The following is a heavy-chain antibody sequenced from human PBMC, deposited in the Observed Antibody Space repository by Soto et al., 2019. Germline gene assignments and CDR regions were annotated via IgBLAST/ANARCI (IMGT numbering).Heavy chain of an antibody. D-gene: IGHD1-26*01. Sequence: QVQLVESGGGVVQPGRSLRLSCAASGFTFSSYGMHWVRQAPGKGLEWVAVISYDGSNKYYADSVKGRFTISRDNSKNTLYLQMNSLRAEDTAAYYCAKAVGATTDWFDPWGQGTLVTVSS. CDR2: ISYDGSNK. CDR3: AKAVGATTDWFDP. CDR1: GFTFSSYG. V-gene: IGHV3-30*18. J-gene: IGHJ5*02.